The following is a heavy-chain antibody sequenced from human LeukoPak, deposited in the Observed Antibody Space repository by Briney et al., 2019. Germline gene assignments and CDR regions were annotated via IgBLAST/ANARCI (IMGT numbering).Heavy chain of an antibody. CDR1: GGSVRGED. Sequence: SENLSCTSPKNGGSVRGEDRGWSRNPTRKRLEWIGEINHSGSTNYNPSLKSRVTISVDTSKNQFSLKLSSVTAADTAVYYCASLASGYCSSTSCYKFPYYYYYMDVWGKGTTVTVSS. CDR2: INHSGST. J-gene: IGHJ6*03. V-gene: IGHV4-34*01. CDR3: ASLASGYCSSTSCYKFPYYYYYMDV. D-gene: IGHD2-2*02.